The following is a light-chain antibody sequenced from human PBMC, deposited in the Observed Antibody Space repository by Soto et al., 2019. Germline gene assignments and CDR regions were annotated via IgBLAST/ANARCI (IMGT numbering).Light chain of an antibody. Sequence: DIQLTQSPSFLSASVGDRVTITCRASQGISSYLAWYQQKPGKAPKLLIYAASTLQSGVPSRFSGSGSGTEFTLTISSLQPEELATYYCQQLNSYPITFGQGTRLEIK. CDR2: AAS. V-gene: IGKV1-9*01. J-gene: IGKJ5*01. CDR3: QQLNSYPIT. CDR1: QGISSY.